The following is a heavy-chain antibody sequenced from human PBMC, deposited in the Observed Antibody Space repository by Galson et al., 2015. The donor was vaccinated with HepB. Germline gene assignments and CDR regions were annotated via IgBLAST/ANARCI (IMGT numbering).Heavy chain of an antibody. J-gene: IGHJ3*02. CDR3: ARGGIAVAGIFLSVAFDI. Sequence: SVKVSCKASGYTFTSYYMHWVRQAPGQGLEWMGIINPSGGSTSYAQKFQGRVTTTRDTSTSTVYMELSSLRSEDTAVYYCARGGIAVAGIFLSVAFDIWGQGTMVTVSS. V-gene: IGHV1-46*01. CDR2: INPSGGST. D-gene: IGHD6-19*01. CDR1: GYTFTSYY.